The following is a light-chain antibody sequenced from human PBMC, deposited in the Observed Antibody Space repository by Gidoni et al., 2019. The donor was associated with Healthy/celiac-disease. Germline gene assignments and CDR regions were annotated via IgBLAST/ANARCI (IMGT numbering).Light chain of an antibody. CDR3: QQYNNWLWT. V-gene: IGKV3-15*01. CDR1: QSVSSN. Sequence: EIVMTQSPATLSVSPGERATLSCRASQSVSSNLAWYQQKPGQAPRLRIYGASTRATVIPARFSGSGSGTEFTLTISSLQSEDFAVYYCQQYNNWLWTFGQGTKVEIK. J-gene: IGKJ1*01. CDR2: GAS.